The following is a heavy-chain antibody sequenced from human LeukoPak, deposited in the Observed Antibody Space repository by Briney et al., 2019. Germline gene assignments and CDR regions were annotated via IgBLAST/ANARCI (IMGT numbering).Heavy chain of an antibody. CDR2: ISSSGSTI. Sequence: GGSLRLSCAASGFTFSSYEMNWVRQAPGKGLEWVSYISSSGSTIYYADSVKGRFTISRDNSKNTLYLQMNSLRAEDTAVYYCAKGVDILDFWGQGALVTVSS. V-gene: IGHV3-48*03. CDR1: GFTFSSYE. D-gene: IGHD3-9*01. J-gene: IGHJ4*02. CDR3: AKGVDILDF.